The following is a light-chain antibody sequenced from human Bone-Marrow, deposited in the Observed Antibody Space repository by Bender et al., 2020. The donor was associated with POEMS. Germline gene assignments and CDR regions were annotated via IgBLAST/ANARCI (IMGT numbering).Light chain of an antibody. CDR2: SNN. CDR1: SSNLGNNA. CDR3: SSWDDSLNGWV. V-gene: IGLV1-44*01. Sequence: SGTSSNLGNNAANWYQHVPGTAPKLLIYSNNQRPSGAPDRFSASTSGTSASLAISGLHSDDEADYYCSSWDDSLNGWVFGGGTELTVL. J-gene: IGLJ3*02.